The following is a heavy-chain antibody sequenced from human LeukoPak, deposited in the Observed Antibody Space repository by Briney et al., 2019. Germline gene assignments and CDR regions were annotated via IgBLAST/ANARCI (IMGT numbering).Heavy chain of an antibody. CDR1: GLTFSNYW. Sequence: PGGSLRLSCAASGLTFSNYWMNWVRQAPGKGLEWVANIKPVGSEKYYVDSVKGRFSISRDNAKNLLYLQMNSLRAEDTAVYYCLAAGGYWGQGTLVTVSS. D-gene: IGHD3-10*01. CDR3: LAAGGY. J-gene: IGHJ4*02. CDR2: IKPVGSEK. V-gene: IGHV3-7*01.